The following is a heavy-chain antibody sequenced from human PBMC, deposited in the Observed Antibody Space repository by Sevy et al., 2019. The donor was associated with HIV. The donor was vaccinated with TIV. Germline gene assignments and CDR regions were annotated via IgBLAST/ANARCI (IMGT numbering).Heavy chain of an antibody. CDR3: ARRSDLSSSWSSFDY. J-gene: IGHJ4*02. CDR1: GFTFNSFW. CDR2: IKQDGSEK. V-gene: IGHV3-7*01. Sequence: GGSLRLSCAASGFTFNSFWMSWVRQAPGKGLEWVANIKQDGSEKYYVDFVKGRFTISRDNAKNSLYLQMNSLRAEDTDVYYCARRSDLSSSWSSFDYWGRGTLVTVSS. D-gene: IGHD6-13*01.